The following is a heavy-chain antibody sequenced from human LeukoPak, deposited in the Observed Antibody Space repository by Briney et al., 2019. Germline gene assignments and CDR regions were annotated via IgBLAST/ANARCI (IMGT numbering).Heavy chain of an antibody. CDR3: ARRPSKYYDILTGYYRSEFDY. J-gene: IGHJ4*02. Sequence: ASVKVSCKASGYTFTGYYMHWVRQAPGQGLEWMGWINPNSGGTNYTQKFQGRVTMTRDTSISTAYMELSRLRSDDTAVYYCARRPSKYYDILTGYYRSEFDYWGQGTLVTVSS. D-gene: IGHD3-9*01. CDR2: INPNSGGT. V-gene: IGHV1-2*02. CDR1: GYTFTGYY.